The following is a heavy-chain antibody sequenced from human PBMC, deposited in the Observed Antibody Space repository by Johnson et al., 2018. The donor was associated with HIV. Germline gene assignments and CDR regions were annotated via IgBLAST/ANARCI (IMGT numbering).Heavy chain of an antibody. V-gene: IGHV3-11*04. CDR3: ARRTVTALFDI. CDR1: GFSFSDYY. CDR2: ISSSGSTI. D-gene: IGHD4-17*01. Sequence: QVQLVESGGGLVKPGGSLRLSCAASGFSFSDYYMSWIRQAPGKGLEWVSYISSSGSTIYYADSVVKGRFTISRDNAKNSLILQMNSLRDEDTAVYYCARRTVTALFDIWGQGTLVTVSS. J-gene: IGHJ3*02.